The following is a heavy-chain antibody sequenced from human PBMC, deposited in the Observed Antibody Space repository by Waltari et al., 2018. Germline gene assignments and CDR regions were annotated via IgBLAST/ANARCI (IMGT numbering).Heavy chain of an antibody. CDR2: INPSGGSK. Sequence: QVQLVQSGAEVKKPGASVKISCKTSEYTFTSSYIHWVRQAPGQGLEGMGRINPSGGSKIDAQKFQGRVTMTRDTSTSTVYMELSSLRSEDTAVYYCALDRGALWMDVWGQGTTVTVSS. CDR3: ALDRGALWMDV. CDR1: EYTFTSSY. J-gene: IGHJ6*02. D-gene: IGHD2-21*01. V-gene: IGHV1-46*01.